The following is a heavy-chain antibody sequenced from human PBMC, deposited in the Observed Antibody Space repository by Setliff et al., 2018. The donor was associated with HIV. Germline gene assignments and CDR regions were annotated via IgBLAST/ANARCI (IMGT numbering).Heavy chain of an antibody. J-gene: IGHJ4*02. CDR1: GYTFTSYD. Sequence: ASVKVSCKASGYTFTSYDINWVRQATGQGLEWMGWMNPNSGNTGYAKKFQGRVTMTRDTSTSTVYMELSSLRAEDTAVYYWAREGVAGSGGGFDYWGQGTLVTVSS. CDR3: AREGVAGSGGGFDY. D-gene: IGHD6-19*01. CDR2: MNPNSGNT. V-gene: IGHV1-8*01.